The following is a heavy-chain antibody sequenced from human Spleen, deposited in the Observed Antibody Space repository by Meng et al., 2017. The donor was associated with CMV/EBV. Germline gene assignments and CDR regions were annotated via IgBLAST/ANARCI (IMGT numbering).Heavy chain of an antibody. V-gene: IGHV3-30*02. Sequence: GGSLRLSCAASGFSVNSNFMNWVRQAPGKGLEWVAFIRYDGSNKYYADSVKGRFTISRDNSRNTLFLQMNSPRAEDTAVYYCAKDGTSAMDVWGQGTTVTVSS. D-gene: IGHD1-26*01. CDR1: GFSVNSNF. CDR3: AKDGTSAMDV. CDR2: IRYDGSNK. J-gene: IGHJ6*02.